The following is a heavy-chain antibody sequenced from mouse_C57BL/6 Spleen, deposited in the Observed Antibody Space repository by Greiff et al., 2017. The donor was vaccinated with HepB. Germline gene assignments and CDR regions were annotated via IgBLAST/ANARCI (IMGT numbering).Heavy chain of an antibody. J-gene: IGHJ4*01. V-gene: IGHV5-12*01. Sequence: EVKLMESGGGLVQPGGSLKLSCAASGFTFSDYYMYWVRQTPEKRLEWVAYISNGGGSTYYPDTVKGRFTISRDNAKNTLYLQMSRLKSEDTAMYYCARPPGVYYDYDDYAMDYWGQGTSVTVSS. D-gene: IGHD2-4*01. CDR1: GFTFSDYY. CDR2: ISNGGGST. CDR3: ARPPGVYYDYDDYAMDY.